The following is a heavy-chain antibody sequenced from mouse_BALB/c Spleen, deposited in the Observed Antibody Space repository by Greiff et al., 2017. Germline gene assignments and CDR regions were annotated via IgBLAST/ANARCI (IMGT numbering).Heavy chain of an antibody. CDR3: ARDRGITTGVAWFAY. V-gene: IGHV7-3*02. J-gene: IGHJ3*01. CDR2: IRNKANGYTT. D-gene: IGHD2-4*01. CDR1: GFTFTDYY. Sequence: EVMLVESGGGLVQPGGSLRLSCATSGFTFTDYYMSWVRQPPGKALEWLGFIRNKANGYTTEYSASVKGRFTISRDNSQSILYLQMNTLRAEDSATYYCARDRGITTGVAWFAYWGQGTLVTVSA.